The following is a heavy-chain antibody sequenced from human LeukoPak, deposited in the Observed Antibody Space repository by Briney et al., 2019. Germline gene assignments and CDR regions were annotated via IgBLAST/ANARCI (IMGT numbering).Heavy chain of an antibody. J-gene: IGHJ4*02. CDR2: ISGSGGST. CDR1: GFTFSSYA. V-gene: IGHV3-23*01. Sequence: PGGSLRLSCAASGFTFSSYAMSWVRQAPGKGLGWVSAISGSGGSTYYADSVKGRFTISRDNSKNTLYLQMNSLRAEDTAVYYCAKRPIAAAGTYYFDYWGQGTLVTVSS. CDR3: AKRPIAAAGTYYFDY. D-gene: IGHD6-13*01.